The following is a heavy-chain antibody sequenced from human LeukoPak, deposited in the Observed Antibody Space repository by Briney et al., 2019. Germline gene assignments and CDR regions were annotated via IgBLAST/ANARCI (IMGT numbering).Heavy chain of an antibody. CDR1: GFSFSSYW. CDR3: ARDPNWGSPSGYFDY. CDR2: IKEDGREK. Sequence: GGSLRLSCVASGFSFSSYWMSWVRQAPGKGLEWVANIKEDGREKYYVDSVKGRFTISRDNAKDSLYLQMNSLRAEDTAVYYCARDPNWGSPSGYFDYWGQGTLVTVSS. V-gene: IGHV3-7*03. J-gene: IGHJ4*02. D-gene: IGHD7-27*01.